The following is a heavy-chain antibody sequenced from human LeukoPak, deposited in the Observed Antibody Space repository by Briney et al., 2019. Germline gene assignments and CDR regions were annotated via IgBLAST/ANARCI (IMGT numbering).Heavy chain of an antibody. V-gene: IGHV1-24*01. CDR1: GYTLTELS. CDR2: FYPVDGET. Sequence: ASVKVSCKFSGYTLTELSMHWVRQAPGEGLEWMGGFYPVDGETIYAQTLQGRVTMTEDTSTDTAYMEGSSLRSEGTAVYYCAPSWRSSGWYSWFDPWGEGTLVTVSS. J-gene: IGHJ5*02. D-gene: IGHD6-19*01. CDR3: APSWRSSGWYSWFDP.